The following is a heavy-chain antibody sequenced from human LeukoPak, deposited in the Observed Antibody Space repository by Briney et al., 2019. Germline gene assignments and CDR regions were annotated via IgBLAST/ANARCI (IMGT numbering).Heavy chain of an antibody. CDR2: IYNSGST. Sequence: SETLSLTCTVSGGSITSSTYYWGWMRQPPGKGLEWIGSIYNSGSTYYTPSLKSRVTISVDTSKNQFSLKLSSVTAADTAVYYCARDGLYRSSWYWFDPWGQGTLVTVSS. J-gene: IGHJ5*02. CDR1: GGSITSSTYY. V-gene: IGHV4-39*07. CDR3: ARDGLYRSSWYWFDP. D-gene: IGHD6-13*01.